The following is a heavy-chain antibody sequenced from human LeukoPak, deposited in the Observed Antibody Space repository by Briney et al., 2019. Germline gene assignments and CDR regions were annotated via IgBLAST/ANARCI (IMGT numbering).Heavy chain of an antibody. J-gene: IGHJ6*03. D-gene: IGHD5-12*01. CDR3: AREYRPGYYYYYMDV. CDR2: INTNTGNP. CDR1: EYTYTSYA. V-gene: IGHV7-4-1*02. Sequence: ASVKVSRKASEYTYTSYAMNWVREAPGQGLEWMGWINTNTGNPTYAQGFTGRFVFSLDTSVSTAYLQISSLKAEDTAVYYCAREYRPGYYYYYMDVWGKGTTVTVSS.